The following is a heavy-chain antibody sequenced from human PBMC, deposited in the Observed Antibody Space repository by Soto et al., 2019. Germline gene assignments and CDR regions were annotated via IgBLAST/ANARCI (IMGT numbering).Heavy chain of an antibody. Sequence: GGSLRLSCASSGFTFNDYYMSCVRQAPGKGLEWISYSSNSGTFARYADSVKGRFSISRDNAKNSLYLQINSLRGDDTAIYYCARSGDNYNLLDYWGQGTPVTVSS. CDR2: SSNSGTFA. D-gene: IGHD1-1*01. CDR3: ARSGDNYNLLDY. CDR1: GFTFNDYY. J-gene: IGHJ4*02. V-gene: IGHV3-11*06.